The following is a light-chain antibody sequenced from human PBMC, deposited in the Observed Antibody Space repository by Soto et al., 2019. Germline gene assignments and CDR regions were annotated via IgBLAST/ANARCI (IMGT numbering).Light chain of an antibody. CDR1: QSIRNY. CDR2: AAS. J-gene: IGKJ1*01. CDR3: QQTASTPQT. Sequence: DIQMTQSPSSLSASVGDRVTISCRASQSIRNYVSWYQQKPGTAPKLLIRAASTLQSGVPSRFSGSGSGKDFTLTISSLQIEDFATYFCQQTASTPQTFGQGTNVEI. V-gene: IGKV1-39*01.